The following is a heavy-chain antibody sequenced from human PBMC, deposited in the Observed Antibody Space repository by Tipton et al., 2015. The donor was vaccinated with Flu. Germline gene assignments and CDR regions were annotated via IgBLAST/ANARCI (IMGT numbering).Heavy chain of an antibody. J-gene: IGHJ3*02. V-gene: IGHV3-15*01. CDR1: GFTFSSYS. D-gene: IGHD3-3*01. Sequence: SLRLSCAASGFTFSSYSMNWVRQAPGKGLEWVGRIKSKTDGGTTDYAAPVKGRFTISRDDSKNTLYLQMNSLKTEDTAVYYCTSSYYDFWSGYSPKWIDIWGLGTMVTVSS. CDR2: IKSKTDGGTT. CDR3: TSSYYDFWSGYSPKWIDI.